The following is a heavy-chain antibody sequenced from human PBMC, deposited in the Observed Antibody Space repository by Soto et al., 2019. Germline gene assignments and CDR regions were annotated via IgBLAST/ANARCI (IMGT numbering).Heavy chain of an antibody. CDR2: MNQDGSEK. J-gene: IGHJ1*01. D-gene: IGHD1-1*01. CDR3: ARDGPTTLLGQSYQI. Sequence: EVHLVESGGGLVQPGDSLSLSCAASGFALNIFWMSWIRQAPGKGLEWVANMNQDGSEKYYVDSVKGRFRISRDNAKNSVYLQMDGLSVEDTAVYYCARDGPTTLLGQSYQIWGQGTLVTVSA. CDR1: GFALNIFW. V-gene: IGHV3-7*01.